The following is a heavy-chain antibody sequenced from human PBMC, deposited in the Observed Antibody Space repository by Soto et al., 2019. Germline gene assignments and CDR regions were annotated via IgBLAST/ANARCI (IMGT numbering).Heavy chain of an antibody. CDR3: ARNIQMGYCSSTSCLFDY. CDR1: GFSFSTYS. Sequence: PGGSLRLSCAASGFSFSTYSMNWVRQAPGKGLEWLSYISSSSINIYYADSVKGRFTISRDNAKNSLYLQMNSLRDEDTALYYCARNIQMGYCSSTSCLFDYWGQGTLVTVSS. V-gene: IGHV3-48*02. CDR2: ISSSSINI. J-gene: IGHJ4*02. D-gene: IGHD2-2*01.